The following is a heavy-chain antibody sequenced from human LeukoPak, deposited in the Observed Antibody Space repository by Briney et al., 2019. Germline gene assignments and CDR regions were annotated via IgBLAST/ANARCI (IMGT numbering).Heavy chain of an antibody. V-gene: IGHV3-7*01. Sequence: GRSLRLSCAASGFTFSTYWMSWVRQAPGKGLEWVANMKRDGSEIYYVDSVKGRFTISRDNAKNSLYLQMNSLRAEDTAVYYCARGTGDGRHAFDIWGQGTMVTVSS. CDR1: GFTFSTYW. CDR2: MKRDGSEI. CDR3: ARGTGDGRHAFDI. D-gene: IGHD7-27*01. J-gene: IGHJ3*02.